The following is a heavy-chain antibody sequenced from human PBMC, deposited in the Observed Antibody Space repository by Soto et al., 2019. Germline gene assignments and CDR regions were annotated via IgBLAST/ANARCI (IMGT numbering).Heavy chain of an antibody. CDR2: IYYSGST. V-gene: IGHV4-30-4*01. CDR1: GGSLSSGDYY. D-gene: IGHD3-9*01. CDR3: ARVGGGYYDILTGNNWFDP. J-gene: IGHJ5*02. Sequence: SETLSLTCTVSGGSLSSGDYYWSWIRQPPGKGLEWIGYIYYSGSTYYNPSLKSRVTISVDTSKNQFSLKLSSVTAADTAVYYCARVGGGYYDILTGNNWFDPWGQGTLVTVSS.